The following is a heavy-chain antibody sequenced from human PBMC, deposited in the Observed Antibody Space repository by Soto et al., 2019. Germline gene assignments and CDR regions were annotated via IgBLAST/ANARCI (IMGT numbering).Heavy chain of an antibody. D-gene: IGHD6-19*01. J-gene: IGHJ4*02. V-gene: IGHV1-2*04. CDR3: ASFRSSGPDY. Sequence: ASVKVSCKASGYTFTDYYMHWVRQAPGQGLGWMGWINPNSGDTNYAQKVQGWVTMTRDTSMSTAYMELSRLRSDDTAVYYCASFRSSGPDYWGQGNPVTVSS. CDR2: INPNSGDT. CDR1: GYTFTDYY.